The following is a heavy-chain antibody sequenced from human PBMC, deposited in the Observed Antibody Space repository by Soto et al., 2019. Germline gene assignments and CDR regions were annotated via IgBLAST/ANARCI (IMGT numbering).Heavy chain of an antibody. CDR3: ARRQYHHIDY. CDR2: IYYSGST. D-gene: IGHD4-4*01. J-gene: IGHJ4*02. CDR1: RGSTNGDY. V-gene: IGHV4-59*01. Sequence: SETLSLTCTVSRGSTNGDYWSCTRQPPGKGLEWIGYIYYSGSTNYNPSLKSRVTISLDTSKNQFSLKLSSVTAADTAVYYCARRQYHHIDYRGRGTLVTVSS.